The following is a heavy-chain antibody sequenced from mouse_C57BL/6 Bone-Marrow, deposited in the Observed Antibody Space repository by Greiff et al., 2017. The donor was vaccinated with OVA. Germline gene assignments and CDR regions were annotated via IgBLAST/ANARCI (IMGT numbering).Heavy chain of an antibody. CDR2: INPNNGGT. V-gene: IGHV1-26*01. Sequence: EVQRVESGPELVKPGASVKISCKASGYTFTDYYMNWVKQSHGKSLEWIGDINPNNGGTSYNQKFKGKATLTVDKSSSTAYMELRSLTSEDSAVYYCARGDWDFDVWGTGTTVTVSS. CDR3: ARGDWDFDV. J-gene: IGHJ1*03. CDR1: GYTFTDYY.